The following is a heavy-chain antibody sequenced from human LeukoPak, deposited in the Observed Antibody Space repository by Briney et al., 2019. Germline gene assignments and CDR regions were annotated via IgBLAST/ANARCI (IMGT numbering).Heavy chain of an antibody. J-gene: IGHJ4*02. CDR1: VFTVSSNY. CDR3: ARDHPSGSGRSFDY. V-gene: IGHV3-21*01. D-gene: IGHD3-10*01. Sequence: GGSLRLSCAASVFTVSSNYMNWVRQAPGKGLEWVSSISGSGTYIFYADSLKGRFTISRDTAKNSLYLQMNSLRAEDTAVYYCARDHPSGSGRSFDYWGQGTLVTVSS. CDR2: ISGSGTYI.